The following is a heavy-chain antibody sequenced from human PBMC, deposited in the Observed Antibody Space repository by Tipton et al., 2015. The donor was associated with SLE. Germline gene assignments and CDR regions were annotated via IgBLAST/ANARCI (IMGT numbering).Heavy chain of an antibody. V-gene: IGHV4-61*08. J-gene: IGHJ5*02. CDR2: IYYSGST. Sequence: TLSLTCTVSGGSISSGGYYWSWIRQHPGKGLEWIGYIYYSGSTNYNPSLKSRVTISVDTSKNQFSLKLSSVTAADTAVYYCAREGVGATVYWFDPWGQGTLVTVSS. CDR3: AREGVGATVYWFDP. D-gene: IGHD1-26*01. CDR1: GGSISSGGYY.